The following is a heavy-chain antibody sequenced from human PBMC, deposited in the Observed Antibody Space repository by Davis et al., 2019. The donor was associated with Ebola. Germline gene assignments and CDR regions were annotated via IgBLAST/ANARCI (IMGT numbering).Heavy chain of an antibody. CDR2: IRSKANSYAT. CDR3: TRLGWPYYGMDV. Sequence: PGGSLRLSCAASGFTFSGSAMHWVRQASGKGLEWVGRIRSKANSYATAYAASVKGRFTISRDDSKNTAYLKMNSLKTEDTAVYYCTRLGWPYYGMDVWGQGTTVTVSS. D-gene: IGHD5-24*01. J-gene: IGHJ6*02. V-gene: IGHV3-73*01. CDR1: GFTFSGSA.